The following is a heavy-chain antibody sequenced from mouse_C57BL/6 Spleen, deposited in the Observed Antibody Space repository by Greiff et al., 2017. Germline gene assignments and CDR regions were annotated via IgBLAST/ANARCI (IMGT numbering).Heavy chain of an antibody. CDR1: GYTFTDYY. V-gene: IGHV1-19*01. J-gene: IGHJ3*01. CDR2: INPYNGGT. D-gene: IGHD2-5*01. CDR3: AKGDSNGFAY. Sequence: EVPLQQSGPVLVKPGASVKMSCKASGYTFTDYYMNWVKQSHGKSLEWIGVINPYNGGTSYNQQFKGKATLTVDKYSSTAYMELNSLTSEDSAVYYSAKGDSNGFAYWGHGTLVTVAA.